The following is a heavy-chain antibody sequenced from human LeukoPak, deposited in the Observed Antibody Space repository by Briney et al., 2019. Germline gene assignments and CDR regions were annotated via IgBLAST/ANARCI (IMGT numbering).Heavy chain of an antibody. D-gene: IGHD3-10*01. J-gene: IGHJ4*02. V-gene: IGHV1-18*01. CDR2: ISAYNGNT. CDR1: GYTFTSYG. Sequence: ASVKVSCKASGYTFTSYGITWVRQAPGQGLEWMGWISAYNGNTNYSQKLQGRVTMTTDTSTSTAYMELRSLRSDDTAVYYCARVEQITMTMIRGVLLGFVYWGQGTLVTVSS. CDR3: ARVEQITMTMIRGVLLGFVY.